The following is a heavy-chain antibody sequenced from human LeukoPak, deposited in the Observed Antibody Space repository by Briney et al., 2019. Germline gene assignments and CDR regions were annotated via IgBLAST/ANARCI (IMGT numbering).Heavy chain of an antibody. CDR2: VSPDSGDT. J-gene: IGHJ4*02. V-gene: IGHV1-8*01. CDR3: TRGRAAGD. Sequence: ASVKVSCKASGYTFTNNDINWVRQATGQGIEWMGWVSPDSGDTGYAPNFRGRVTMTTDTSINTAYMELTSLTSEDMAIYYCTRGRAAGDWGQGTLVTVSS. D-gene: IGHD6-19*01. CDR1: GYTFTNND.